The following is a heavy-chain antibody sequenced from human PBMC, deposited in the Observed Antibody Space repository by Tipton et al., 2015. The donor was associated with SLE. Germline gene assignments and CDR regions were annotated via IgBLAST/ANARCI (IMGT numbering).Heavy chain of an antibody. CDR3: AKTLAGATPGRYQSYWYFDL. V-gene: IGHV4-61*02. CDR2: IYTSGKT. CDR1: GGAISSGGYY. J-gene: IGHJ2*01. D-gene: IGHD1-1*01. Sequence: TLSLTCTVSGGAISSGGYYWGWIRQPAGEGLEWVGRIYTSGKTVYNPSLKSRVTISMDLSNNQFSFNLRSVTASDTAVYYCAKTLAGATPGRYQSYWYFDLWGRGLRVIVSS.